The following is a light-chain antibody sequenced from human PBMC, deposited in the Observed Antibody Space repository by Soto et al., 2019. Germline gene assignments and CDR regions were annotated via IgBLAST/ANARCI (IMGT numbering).Light chain of an antibody. J-gene: IGKJ1*01. CDR3: QQYGSSPRT. Sequence: DIQMTQSPSALSGSVGDRVTITCRASQSISSWLAWYQQKPGRAPKLLIYKASSLESGVPSRFSGSGSGTDFTLPMTRLEPEDFAVYYCQQYGSSPRTFGQGTKVDIK. CDR2: KAS. CDR1: QSISSW. V-gene: IGKV1-5*03.